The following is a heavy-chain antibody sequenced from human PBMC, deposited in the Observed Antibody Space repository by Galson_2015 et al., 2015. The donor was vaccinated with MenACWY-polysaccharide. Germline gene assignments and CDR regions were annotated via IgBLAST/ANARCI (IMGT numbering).Heavy chain of an antibody. Sequence: SLRLSCAASGFTFSNAWMNWVRQAPGKGLEWVGRIKTKTDGETTDYAAPVKGRFTISRDDSKNTLYLQMNSLRAEDTAVYYCASFLSSGYYYYYYGLDVWGQGTTVTVSS. J-gene: IGHJ6*02. D-gene: IGHD3-22*01. CDR3: ASFLSSGYYYYYYGLDV. CDR1: GFTFSNAW. V-gene: IGHV3-15*01. CDR2: IKTKTDGETT.